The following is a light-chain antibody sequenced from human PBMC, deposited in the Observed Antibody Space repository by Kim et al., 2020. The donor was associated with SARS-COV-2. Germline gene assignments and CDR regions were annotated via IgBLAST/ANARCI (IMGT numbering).Light chain of an antibody. V-gene: IGLV2-14*03. Sequence: QSALTQPASVSGSPGQSITMSCTGTGSDVVAYNHVSWYQQHPGKAPKLMIYDVNKRPSGVSNRSSGSKSGNTVSLTISGLQSDDEADYYCSSYTTSITYVFGTGTKVTVL. CDR2: DVN. J-gene: IGLJ1*01. CDR3: SSYTTSITYV. CDR1: GSDVVAYNH.